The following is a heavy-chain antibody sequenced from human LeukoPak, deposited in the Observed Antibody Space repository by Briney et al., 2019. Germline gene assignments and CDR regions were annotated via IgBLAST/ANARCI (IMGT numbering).Heavy chain of an antibody. CDR1: GYTFTSYA. CDR2: INTNTGNP. CDR3: ARDLPTKDDYVWGSYRPDDY. V-gene: IGHV7-4-1*02. Sequence: ASVKVSCKASGYTFTSYAMNWVRQAPGQGLEWMGWINTNTGNPTYAQGFTGRFVFSLDTSVSTAYLQISSLKAEDTAVYYCARDLPTKDDYVWGSYRPDDYWGQGTLVTVSS. J-gene: IGHJ4*02. D-gene: IGHD3-16*02.